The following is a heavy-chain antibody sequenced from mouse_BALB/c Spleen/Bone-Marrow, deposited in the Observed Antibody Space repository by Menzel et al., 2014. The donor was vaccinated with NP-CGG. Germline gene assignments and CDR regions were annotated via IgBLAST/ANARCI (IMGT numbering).Heavy chain of an antibody. V-gene: IGHV7-3*02. D-gene: IGHD2-3*01. CDR1: GVTFTDYY. CDR3: ARDINDGYYWYFDV. J-gene: IGHJ1*01. Sequence: EVHLVESGGGLVQPGGSLRLSCATSGVTFTDYYMSWVRQPPGKALEWLVFIRNKANGHTTEYSASVKGRFTISRDNSQSILYLQMNTLRAEDSATYYCARDINDGYYWYFDVWGAGTTVTVSS. CDR2: IRNKANGHTT.